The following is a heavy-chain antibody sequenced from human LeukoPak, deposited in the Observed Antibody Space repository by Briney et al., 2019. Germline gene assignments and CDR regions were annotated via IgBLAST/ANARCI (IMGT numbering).Heavy chain of an antibody. D-gene: IGHD1-14*01. Sequence: PGGSLRLSCEVSGFSFSNFAMSWVRQAAGKGLEWVSAISGSGGSTYYAGSVQGRFTISRDNSKNTLYLQMNSLRAEDTAVYYCGKEAIGQDRTYYFDQLGQGTLVPVSS. CDR3: GKEAIGQDRTYYFDQ. J-gene: IGHJ4*02. V-gene: IGHV3-23*01. CDR1: GFSFSNFA. CDR2: ISGSGGST.